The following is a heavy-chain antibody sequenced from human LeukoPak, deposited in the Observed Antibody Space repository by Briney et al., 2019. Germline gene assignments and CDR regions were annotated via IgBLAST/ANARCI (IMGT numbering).Heavy chain of an antibody. V-gene: IGHV4-4*07. J-gene: IGHJ5*02. CDR3: ARDGGYYYSPFDP. CDR1: GVSISTYY. Sequence: PSQTLSLTCTVSGVSISTYYWSWIRQPPGKGLEWIGRMHISGSTNYNPSLRSRVTMSLDTSKNQFSLLLNSVTAADTAVYYCARDGGYYYSPFDPWGERTLVTVSS. D-gene: IGHD3-22*01. CDR2: MHISGST.